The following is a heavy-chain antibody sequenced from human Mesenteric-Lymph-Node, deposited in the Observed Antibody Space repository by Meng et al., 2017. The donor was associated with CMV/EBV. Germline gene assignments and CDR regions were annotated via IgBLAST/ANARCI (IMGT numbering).Heavy chain of an antibody. CDR3: ARGVLIDYYYYGLVV. CDR2: INSDETRT. V-gene: IGHV3-74*01. Sequence: GESLKISCAASGFRFSSYWMHWVRQAPGKGLVWVSRINSDETRTTYADSVKGRFTISRDNAKNTLYLQMNSLRAEDTAVYYCARGVLIDYYYYGLVVWGQGTTVTVSS. CDR1: GFRFSSYW. D-gene: IGHD2-8*01. J-gene: IGHJ6*02.